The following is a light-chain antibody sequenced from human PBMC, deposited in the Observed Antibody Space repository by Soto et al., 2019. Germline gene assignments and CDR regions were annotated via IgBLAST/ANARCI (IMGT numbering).Light chain of an antibody. CDR3: SSYAGTPFV. J-gene: IGLJ1*01. CDR1: SSDVGGYNY. V-gene: IGLV2-8*01. Sequence: QSLLTQPPSASGSPGQAVTIFCTGTSSDVGGYNYVSWYQQHPGKAPKLMIYEVNKRPSGVPDRFSGSKSGNTASLTVSGLQAEDEADYYCSSYAGTPFVFGTGTKVTVL. CDR2: EVN.